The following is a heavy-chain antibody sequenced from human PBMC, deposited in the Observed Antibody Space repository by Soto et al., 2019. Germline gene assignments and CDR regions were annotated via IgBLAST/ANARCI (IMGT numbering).Heavy chain of an antibody. J-gene: IGHJ5*02. V-gene: IGHV3-23*01. CDR2: ISGSGGST. D-gene: IGHD3-3*01. Sequence: GGSLRLSCAASGFTFSSYAMSWVRQAPGKGLEWVSAISGSGGSTYYADSVKGRFTISRDNSKNTLYLQMNSLRAEDTAVYYCAKEFLGSRSGYTKIPNWFDPWGQGTLVTVSS. CDR1: GFTFSSYA. CDR3: AKEFLGSRSGYTKIPNWFDP.